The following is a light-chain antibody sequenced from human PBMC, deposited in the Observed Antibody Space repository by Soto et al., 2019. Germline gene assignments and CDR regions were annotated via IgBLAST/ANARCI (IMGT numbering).Light chain of an antibody. CDR3: QQDKSYSGT. J-gene: IGKJ1*01. CDR1: QSISTW. V-gene: IGKV1-5*01. CDR2: DAS. Sequence: VAGWASQSISTWLAWYQQKPGKAPNLLISDASSLNSGVPSRFSGIGPGTEFTRTISSLQADDFAPYYGQQDKSYSGTFGQGTKVDIK.